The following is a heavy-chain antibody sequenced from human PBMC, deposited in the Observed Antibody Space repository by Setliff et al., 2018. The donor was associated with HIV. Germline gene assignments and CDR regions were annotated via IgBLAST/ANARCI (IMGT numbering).Heavy chain of an antibody. D-gene: IGHD3-3*01. CDR3: AKEGGLYFGMLIHDAIDL. Sequence: SETLSLTCTVSGYSISSGYYWGWIRQPPGKGLEWIGSIYHSGSTYYNPSLKSRVTISVYTSKNRFSLKLSSVTAADTAVYYCAKEGGLYFGMLIHDAIDLWGQGTMVTVSS. V-gene: IGHV4-38-2*02. J-gene: IGHJ3*01. CDR2: IYHSGST. CDR1: GYSISSGYY.